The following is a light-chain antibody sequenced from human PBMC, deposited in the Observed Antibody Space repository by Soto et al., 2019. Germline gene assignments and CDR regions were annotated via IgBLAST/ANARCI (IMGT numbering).Light chain of an antibody. CDR2: AAS. CDR3: QKYNSASGT. V-gene: IGKV1-27*01. Sequence: DIQMTQSPSSLSTSVGDRVTITCRASQGITNYLAWYQQKPGKAPKLLIYAASTLQSGVPPRFSGSGSGTDFTLTISSLQPEDVATYYCQKYNSASGTFGQGTKVEIK. J-gene: IGKJ1*01. CDR1: QGITNY.